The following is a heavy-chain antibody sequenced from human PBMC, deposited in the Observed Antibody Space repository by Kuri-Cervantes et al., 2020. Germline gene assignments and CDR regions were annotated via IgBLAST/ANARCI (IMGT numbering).Heavy chain of an antibody. Sequence: GESLKISCAASGFTFDDYAMHWVRQAPGKGLEWVANIKQDGSEKYYVDSVKGRFTISRDNAKNSLYLQMNSLRAEDTAVYYCARDGLLWFGEPRFDYWGQGTLVTVSS. J-gene: IGHJ4*02. CDR3: ARDGLLWFGEPRFDY. CDR2: IKQDGSEK. CDR1: GFTFDDYA. V-gene: IGHV3-7*01. D-gene: IGHD3-10*01.